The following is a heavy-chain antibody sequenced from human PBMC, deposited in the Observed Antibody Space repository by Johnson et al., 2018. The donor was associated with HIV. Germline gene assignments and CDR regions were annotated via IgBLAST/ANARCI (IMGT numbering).Heavy chain of an antibody. CDR1: GFTLSTYW. J-gene: IGHJ3*02. D-gene: IGHD6-6*01. CDR3: AREGRGSSSGAFDI. CDR2: IKQDGSEK. V-gene: IGHV3-7*01. Sequence: VQLVESGGGLVQPGGSLRLSCAASGFTLSTYWMSWVRQAPGKGLEWVANIKQDGSEKYCVDSVKGRFTISRDNSKNTLYLQMGSLRAEDMAVYYCAREGRGSSSGAFDIWGQGTMVTVSS.